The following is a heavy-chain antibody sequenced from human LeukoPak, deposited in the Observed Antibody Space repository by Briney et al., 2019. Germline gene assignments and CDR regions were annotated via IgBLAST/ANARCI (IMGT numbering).Heavy chain of an antibody. Sequence: GGSLRLSCAVSGFTFSSSWMSWVRQAPGKGLEWVANIKQDGSEKYYVDSVKGRFTISRDNAKNSLFLQMNSLRAEDTAVYYCATGRQMGYWGQGTLVTVSS. V-gene: IGHV3-7*03. CDR1: GFTFSSSW. J-gene: IGHJ4*02. CDR2: IKQDGSEK. CDR3: ATGRQMGY. D-gene: IGHD5-24*01.